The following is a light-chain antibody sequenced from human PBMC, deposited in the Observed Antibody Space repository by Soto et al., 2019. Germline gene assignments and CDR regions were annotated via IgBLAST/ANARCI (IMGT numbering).Light chain of an antibody. V-gene: IGLV2-14*01. Sequence: QSALTQPASVSGSPGQSITISCTGTSSDVGGYNYVSWYRQHPGRAPKLMIYDVSNRPSGVSNRFSGSKSGNTASLTISGLQAEDEADYYCCSYAGSSTFEVFGGGTQLTVL. CDR2: DVS. CDR3: CSYAGSSTFEV. CDR1: SSDVGGYNY. J-gene: IGLJ2*01.